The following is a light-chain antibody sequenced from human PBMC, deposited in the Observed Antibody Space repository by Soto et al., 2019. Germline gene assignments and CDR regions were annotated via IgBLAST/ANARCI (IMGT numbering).Light chain of an antibody. V-gene: IGKV1-5*01. Sequence: DIQMTQSPSTLSASVGDRVTITCRASQSISSWLAWYQQKPGKAPKLLIYDASSLESGVPSRFSGSGSGTEFTLTISSLQPDDFATYYCQQYNSYSRTFGQGTKLDSK. CDR3: QQYNSYSRT. J-gene: IGKJ1*01. CDR2: DAS. CDR1: QSISSW.